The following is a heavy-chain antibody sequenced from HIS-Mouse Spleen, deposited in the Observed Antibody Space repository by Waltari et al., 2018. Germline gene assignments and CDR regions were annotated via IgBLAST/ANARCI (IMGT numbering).Heavy chain of an antibody. J-gene: IGHJ2*01. CDR2: IKQDGSEK. CDR3: ARDRYWYFDL. V-gene: IGHV3-7*01. CDR1: VFPLCRYG. Sequence: EVQLVESGGGLAMPGGAWRLSCAPSVFPLCRYGLGWVRQAPGKGLEWVANIKQDGSEKYYVDSVKGRFTISRDNAKNSLYLQMNSLRAEDTAVYYCARDRYWYFDLWGRGTLVTVSS.